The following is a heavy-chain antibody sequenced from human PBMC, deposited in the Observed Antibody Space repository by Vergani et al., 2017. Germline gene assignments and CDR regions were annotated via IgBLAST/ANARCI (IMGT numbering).Heavy chain of an antibody. J-gene: IGHJ5*02. Sequence: QVQLQQWGAGLLKPSETLSLTCAVYGGSFSGYYWSWIRQPPGKGLEWIGEINHSGSTNYNPSLKSRVTISVDTSKSQFSLKLSSVTAADTAVYYCARRSVGATMNWFDPWGQGTLVTVSS. CDR3: ARRSVGATMNWFDP. CDR1: GGSFSGYY. CDR2: INHSGST. V-gene: IGHV4-34*01. D-gene: IGHD1-26*01.